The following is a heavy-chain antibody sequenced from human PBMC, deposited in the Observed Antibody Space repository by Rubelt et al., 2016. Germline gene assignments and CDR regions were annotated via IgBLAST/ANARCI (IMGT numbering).Heavy chain of an antibody. J-gene: IGHJ4*02. CDR1: GGSFSGYY. V-gene: IGHV4-34*01. D-gene: IGHD1-26*01. Sequence: QVQLQQWGAGLLKPSETLSLTCAVYGGSFSGYYWSWIRQPPGKGLEWIGEINHSGSTNYNPSLKSRVTISVDTSKNQFSLKLSSVTAADTAVYYCARISRWAEGELPADWGQGTLVTVSS. CDR2: INHSGST. CDR3: ARISRWAEGELPAD.